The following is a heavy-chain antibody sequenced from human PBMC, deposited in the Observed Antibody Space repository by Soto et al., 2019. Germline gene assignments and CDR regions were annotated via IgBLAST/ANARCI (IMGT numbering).Heavy chain of an antibody. D-gene: IGHD4-17*01. Sequence: QVQLVESGGGVVQPGRSLRLSCAASGFTFSSYGMHWVRQAPGKGLEWVAVIWYDGSNKYYADSVKGRFTISRDNSKNTLSLQRNSLRAEDTAVYYCARPGDYVGGLDYWGQGTLVTVSS. CDR2: IWYDGSNK. J-gene: IGHJ4*02. CDR3: ARPGDYVGGLDY. CDR1: GFTFSSYG. V-gene: IGHV3-33*01.